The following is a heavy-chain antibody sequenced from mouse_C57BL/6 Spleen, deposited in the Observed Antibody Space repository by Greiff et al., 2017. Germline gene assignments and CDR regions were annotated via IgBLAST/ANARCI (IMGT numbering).Heavy chain of an antibody. D-gene: IGHD2-5*01. CDR1: GFTFSDYG. V-gene: IGHV5-17*01. J-gene: IGHJ3*01. CDR3: ARPIVEAPFAY. Sequence: EVKLMESGGGLVKPGGSLKLSCAASGFTFSDYGMHWVRQAPEKGLEWVAYISSGSSTFYYAVPVTGRFTIARDNAKNTLCLQMTSLRSEDTAMYYCARPIVEAPFAYWGQGTLVTVSA. CDR2: ISSGSSTF.